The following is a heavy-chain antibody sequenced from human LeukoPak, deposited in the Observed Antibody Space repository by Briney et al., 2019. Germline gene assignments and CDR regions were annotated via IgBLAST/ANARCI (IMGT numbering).Heavy chain of an antibody. D-gene: IGHD6-13*01. V-gene: IGHV3-7*01. J-gene: IGHJ4*02. CDR1: GFTFSTYW. CDR3: ARGASSWYSTSPNFDY. CDR2: IKQDGSEK. Sequence: GGSLRLSCAASGFTFSTYWMSWVRQAPGKGLEWVANIKQDGSEKYYVDSVKGRFTISRDNTKNTLYLQMNSLRAEDTAVYYCARGASSWYSTSPNFDYWGQGALVTVSS.